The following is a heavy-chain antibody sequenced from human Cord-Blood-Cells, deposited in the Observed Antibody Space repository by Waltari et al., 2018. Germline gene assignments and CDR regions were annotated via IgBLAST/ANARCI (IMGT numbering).Heavy chain of an antibody. Sequence: EVQLVESGGGLVKPGGSLRLSCAASGFTFSSSSMNWVRQAPGKGLEWVSSISSSSSYIYYADSVKGRFTISRDNAKNSLYLQMNSLRAEDTAVYYCARGGELGYCSSTSCYDYWGQGTLVTVSS. CDR1: GFTFSSSS. D-gene: IGHD2-2*01. J-gene: IGHJ4*02. CDR2: ISSSSSYI. V-gene: IGHV3-21*01. CDR3: ARGGELGYCSSTSCYDY.